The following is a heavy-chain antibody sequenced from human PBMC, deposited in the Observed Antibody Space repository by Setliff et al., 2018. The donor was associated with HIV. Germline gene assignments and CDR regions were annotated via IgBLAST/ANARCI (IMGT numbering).Heavy chain of an antibody. V-gene: IGHV1-18*01. J-gene: IGHJ4*02. CDR1: GHTFSDYG. CDR2: INAYNGDT. D-gene: IGHD1-26*01. Sequence: ASVKVSCKASGHTFSDYGISWMRQAPGQGFEWLGWINAYNGDTNYAPKFQGRVTMTRDKSTSTAYMELRSLRSDDTAVYYCGRDRGWDRRYFEYWGQGTLVPVSS. CDR3: GRDRGWDRRYFEY.